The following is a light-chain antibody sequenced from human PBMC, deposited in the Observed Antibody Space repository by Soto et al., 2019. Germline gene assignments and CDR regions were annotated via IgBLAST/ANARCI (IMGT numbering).Light chain of an antibody. CDR3: FSYTSTNTLYV. CDR2: DVD. V-gene: IGLV2-14*03. J-gene: IGLJ1*01. CDR1: SSDVGGHKY. Sequence: QSVLTQPASVSGSPGQSITISWTGSSSDVGGHKYVSWYQHHPGKVPKLVIYDVDSRPSGVSTRFAGSKFGNTASLTISGLQAEDEAVYYCFSYTSTNTLYVFGTGTKLTVL.